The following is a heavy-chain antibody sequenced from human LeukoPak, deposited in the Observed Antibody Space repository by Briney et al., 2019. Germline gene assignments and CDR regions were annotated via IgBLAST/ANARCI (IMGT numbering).Heavy chain of an antibody. CDR3: ARDLTDIVVVPAATYYYYGMDV. CDR2: ISYDGSNK. V-gene: IGHV3-30*09. J-gene: IGHJ6*02. Sequence: GRSLRLSCAASGFTFSSYAMHWVRQASGKGLEWVAVISYDGSNKYYADSVKGRFAISRDNSKNTLYLQMNSLRAEDTAVYYCARDLTDIVVVPAATYYYYGMDVWGQGTTVTVSS. D-gene: IGHD2-2*01. CDR1: GFTFSSYA.